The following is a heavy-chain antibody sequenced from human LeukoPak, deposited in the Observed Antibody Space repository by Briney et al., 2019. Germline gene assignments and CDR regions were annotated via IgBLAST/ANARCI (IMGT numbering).Heavy chain of an antibody. Sequence: PGGSLRLSCAASGFTFSDAWMTWVRQAPGKGLEWVSGISNSGGNTYYADSVKGRFTISRDNSKNTLYLQMNSMRAEDTAVYYCAKVRSTSCYAALDYWGQGTLVIVSS. CDR2: ISNSGGNT. CDR1: GFTFSDAW. CDR3: AKVRSTSCYAALDY. V-gene: IGHV3-23*01. D-gene: IGHD2-2*01. J-gene: IGHJ4*02.